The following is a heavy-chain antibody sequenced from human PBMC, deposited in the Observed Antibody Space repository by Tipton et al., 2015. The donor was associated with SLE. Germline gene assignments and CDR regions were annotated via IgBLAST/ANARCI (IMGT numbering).Heavy chain of an antibody. CDR3: ARHRLTVLQKVNVPSDGLDV. J-gene: IGHJ6*02. Sequence: TLSLTCSFSGGSISNGGYYWTWIRQHPGKGLEWIGYIYYTGKTVYNPSLKSRLTISVDTSHNQFSLRLRSVTAADTAVYYCARHRLTVLQKVNVPSDGLDVWGQGTTVSVSS. CDR1: GGSISNGGYY. V-gene: IGHV4-31*03. CDR2: IYYTGKT. D-gene: IGHD3-10*01.